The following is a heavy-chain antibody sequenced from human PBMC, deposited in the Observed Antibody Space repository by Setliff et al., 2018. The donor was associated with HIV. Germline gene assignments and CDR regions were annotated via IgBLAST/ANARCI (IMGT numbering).Heavy chain of an antibody. CDR3: XXXXDPPGSRWISYYYYMDL. CDR1: GASISNSNSN. CDR2: IYDSGST. V-gene: IGHV4-39*01. D-gene: IGHD6-13*01. J-gene: IGHJ6*03. Sequence: SETLSLTCNVYGASISNSNSNWCWSRPPPGKRLALLGSIYDSGSTSYNPPLSSRLTISVDTSKNQVSLRLSSVTVAETGVYYCXXXXDPPGSRWISYYYYMDLWGEGTTVTVSS.